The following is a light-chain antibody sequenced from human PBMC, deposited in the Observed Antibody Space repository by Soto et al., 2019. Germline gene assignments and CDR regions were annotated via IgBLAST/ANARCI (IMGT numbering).Light chain of an antibody. J-gene: IGKJ5*01. V-gene: IGKV3D-20*02. CDR2: GAS. CDR1: QSVSSSY. CDR3: QQCSFWPRIT. Sequence: EIVLTQSPGTLSLSPGERATLSCRASQSVSSSYLAWYQHKPGQAPRLLIYGASNRATGIPARFSGSGSGTAFTLTISSLEPEDSAVYYCQQCSFWPRITFGQGTRLEI.